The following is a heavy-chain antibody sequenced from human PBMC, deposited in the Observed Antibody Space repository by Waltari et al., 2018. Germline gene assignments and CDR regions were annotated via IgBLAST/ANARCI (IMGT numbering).Heavy chain of an antibody. CDR2: IYSGGST. CDR3: ARDAGSYFWSGYYFDY. CDR1: GFTVSSHD. Sequence: EVQLVESGGGLIQPGGSLRLSWSASGFTVSSHDLSCVRPAPGKGLEWVSVIYSGGSTYYADSVKGRFTISRDNSKNTLYLQMNSLRAEDTAVYYCARDAGSYFWSGYYFDYWGQGTLVTVSS. D-gene: IGHD3-3*01. J-gene: IGHJ4*02. V-gene: IGHV3-53*01.